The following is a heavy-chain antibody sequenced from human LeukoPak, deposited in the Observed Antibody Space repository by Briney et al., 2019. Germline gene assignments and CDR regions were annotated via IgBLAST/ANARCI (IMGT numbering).Heavy chain of an antibody. V-gene: IGHV3-21*01. CDR1: GFTFSSYS. Sequence: PGGSLRLSCAASGFTFSSYSMNWVRQAPGKGLEWVSSISSSSSYIYYADSVKGRFTISRDNAKNSLYLQMNSLRAEDTAVYYCARDTGYSYGYWGAVEYYYYYYMDVWGKGTTVTVSS. J-gene: IGHJ6*03. CDR2: ISSSSSYI. CDR3: ARDTGYSYGYWGAVEYYYYYYMDV. D-gene: IGHD5-18*01.